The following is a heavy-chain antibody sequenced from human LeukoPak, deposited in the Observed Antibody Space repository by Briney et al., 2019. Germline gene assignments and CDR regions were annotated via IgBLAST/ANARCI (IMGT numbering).Heavy chain of an antibody. Sequence: SQTLSLTCAISGDSVSSNSAGWNWLRQSPSRGLEWLGRTYYRSKWYNDYAVSVKSRITINPDTSKNQFSLQLNSVTPEDTAVYYCARDVLERLYYYYYYMDVWGKGTTVTVSS. V-gene: IGHV6-1*01. D-gene: IGHD1-1*01. J-gene: IGHJ6*03. CDR3: ARDVLERLYYYYYYMDV. CDR2: TYYRSKWYN. CDR1: GDSVSSNSAG.